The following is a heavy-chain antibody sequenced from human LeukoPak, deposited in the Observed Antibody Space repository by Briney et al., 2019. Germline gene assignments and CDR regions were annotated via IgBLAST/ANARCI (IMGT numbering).Heavy chain of an antibody. D-gene: IGHD1-26*01. CDR2: IYTSGST. CDR1: GGSISSGSYY. Sequence: SQTLSLTCTVSGGSISSGSYYWSWIRQPAGKGLEWIGRIYTSGSTDYNPSLKSRVTISVDTSKNQFSLKLSSVTAADTAVYYCARGAVREQTFDYWGQGTLVTVSS. CDR3: ARGAVREQTFDY. V-gene: IGHV4-61*02. J-gene: IGHJ4*02.